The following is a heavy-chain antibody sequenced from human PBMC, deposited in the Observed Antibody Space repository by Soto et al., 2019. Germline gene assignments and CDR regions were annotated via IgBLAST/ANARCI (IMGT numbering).Heavy chain of an antibody. CDR1: GFTFTSYA. J-gene: IGHJ4*02. Sequence: GGSLRLSCAASGFTFTSYAMSWVRQAPGKGLEWVSTVSNTGGSTNFADSVKGRFAISRDNSKNTLYLQLNSLRAEDTAIYYCAKDISSSGWWPHDNWGQGTLVTVSS. D-gene: IGHD3-3*01. CDR3: AKDISSSGWWPHDN. V-gene: IGHV3-23*01. CDR2: VSNTGGST.